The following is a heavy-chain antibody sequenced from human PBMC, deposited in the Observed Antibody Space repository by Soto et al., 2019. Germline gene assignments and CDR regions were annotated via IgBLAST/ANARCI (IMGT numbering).Heavy chain of an antibody. V-gene: IGHV3-23*01. CDR2: ISGSGGST. CDR1: GFTFSSYA. D-gene: IGHD4-17*01. J-gene: IGHJ6*02. Sequence: EVQLLESGGGLVQPGGSLRLSCAASGFTFSSYAMSWVRQAPGKGLEWVSAISGSGGSTYYADSVKGRFTISRDNSKNTLYLQMNGRRAEDTAVYYCAKEGTHDYGHYYGMDVWGQGTTVTVSS. CDR3: AKEGTHDYGHYYGMDV.